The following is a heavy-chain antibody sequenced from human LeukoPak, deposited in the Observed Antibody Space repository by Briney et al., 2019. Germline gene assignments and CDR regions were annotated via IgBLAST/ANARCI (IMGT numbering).Heavy chain of an antibody. CDR3: ARTYYYDSSGYYYFDY. CDR1: GYTFTSYG. D-gene: IGHD3-22*01. V-gene: IGHV1-18*01. CDR2: ISAYNGNT. Sequence: GASVKVSCKASGYTFTSYGISWVRQAPGQGLVWMGWISAYNGNTNYAQKFQGRVTITADKSTSTAYMELSSLRSEDTAVYYCARTYYYDSSGYYYFDYWGQGTLVTVSS. J-gene: IGHJ4*02.